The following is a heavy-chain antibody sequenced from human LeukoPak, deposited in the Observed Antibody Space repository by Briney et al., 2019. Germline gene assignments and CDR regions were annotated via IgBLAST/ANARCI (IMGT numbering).Heavy chain of an antibody. CDR1: GFTFSSYS. V-gene: IGHV3-21*01. Sequence: SGGSLRLSCAASGFTFSSYSMNWVRQAPGKGLEWVSSISSSSSYIYYADSVKGRFTFSRDNSKNSLYLQMNSLRAEDTAVYYCARGGTFYYDSSGYFTGDCWGQGTLVTVSS. D-gene: IGHD3-22*01. J-gene: IGHJ4*02. CDR3: ARGGTFYYDSSGYFTGDC. CDR2: ISSSSSYI.